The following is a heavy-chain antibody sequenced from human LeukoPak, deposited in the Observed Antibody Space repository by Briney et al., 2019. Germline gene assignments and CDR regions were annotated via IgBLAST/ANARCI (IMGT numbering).Heavy chain of an antibody. CDR3: AKAQPQWFSDY. V-gene: IGHV3-23*01. D-gene: IGHD3-22*01. CDR2: MNINGDET. J-gene: IGHJ4*02. CDR1: GFTFSNYV. Sequence: PGGSLRLSCAASGFTFSNYVMTWVRQAPGKGLEWVSSMNINGDETHYADSVNGRFIISRDNFKNTLYLQMNSLRAEDTAVYYCAKAQPQWFSDYWGQGTLVTVSS.